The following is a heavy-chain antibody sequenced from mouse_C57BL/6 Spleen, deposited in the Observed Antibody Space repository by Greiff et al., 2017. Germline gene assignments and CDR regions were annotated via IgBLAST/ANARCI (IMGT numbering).Heavy chain of an antibody. Sequence: QVHVQQSGPELVKPGASVKISCKASGYAFSSSWMHWVKQRPGQGLEWIGRIYPGDGVTNYNGKFKGKATLTADKSSSTASMQLSSLTSEDSAVYFCASPAYWGQGTLVTVSA. J-gene: IGHJ3*01. V-gene: IGHV1-82*01. CDR2: IYPGDGVT. CDR1: GYAFSSSW. CDR3: ASPAY.